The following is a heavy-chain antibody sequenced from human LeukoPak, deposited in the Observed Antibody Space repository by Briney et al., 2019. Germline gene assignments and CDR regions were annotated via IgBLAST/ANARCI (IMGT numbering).Heavy chain of an antibody. Sequence: SGTLSLTCAVSGGSISSSNWWSWVRQPPGKGLEWIGEIYHSGSTNYNSSLKSRVTISVDKSKNQFSLKLSSVTAADTAVYYCARGAYSYGYFDWFDPWGQGTLVTVSS. CDR1: GGSISSSNW. CDR2: IYHSGST. D-gene: IGHD5-18*01. J-gene: IGHJ5*02. V-gene: IGHV4-4*02. CDR3: ARGAYSYGYFDWFDP.